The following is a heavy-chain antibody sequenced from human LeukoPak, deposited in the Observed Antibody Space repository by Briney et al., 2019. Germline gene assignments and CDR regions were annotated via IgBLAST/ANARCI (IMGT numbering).Heavy chain of an antibody. CDR1: GGSFSGYY. V-gene: IGHV4-34*01. D-gene: IGHD3-22*01. CDR3: ARVITMIVVVTETDAFDI. Sequence: SETLSLTCAVYGGSFSGYYWSWIRQPPGKGLEWIGEINHSGSTNYNPSHKSRVTISVDTSKNQFSLKLSSVTAADTAVYYCARVITMIVVVTETDAFDIWGQGTMVTVSS. CDR2: INHSGST. J-gene: IGHJ3*02.